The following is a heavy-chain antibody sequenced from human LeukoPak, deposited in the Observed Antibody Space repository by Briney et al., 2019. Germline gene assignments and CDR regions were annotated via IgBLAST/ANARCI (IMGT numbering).Heavy chain of an antibody. CDR2: MYFSGST. CDR1: GGSVSSSFYY. J-gene: IGHJ4*02. D-gene: IGHD1-26*01. CDR3: ANAASYSGEY. V-gene: IGHV4-39*01. Sequence: SETLSLTCTVSGGSVSSSFYYWGWIRQPPGKGLEWIGSMYFSGSTHYNPSLKSRVTISVDTSKNQFSLKLTSVTAADTAVYFLANAASYSGEYLGQGTLVTVSS.